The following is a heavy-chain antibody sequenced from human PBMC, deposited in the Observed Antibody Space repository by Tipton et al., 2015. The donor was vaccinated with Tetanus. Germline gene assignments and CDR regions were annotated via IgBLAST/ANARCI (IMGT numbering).Heavy chain of an antibody. D-gene: IGHD2-15*01. CDR2: ISGSGGST. CDR3: ARGIEDCSGGSCYWGDQWFDP. CDR1: GFTFSSYA. J-gene: IGHJ5*02. Sequence: SLRLSCAASGFTFSSYAMSWVRQAPGKGLEWVSAISGSGGSTYYADSVKGRFTISRDNSKNTLYLQMNSLRAEDTAVYYCARGIEDCSGGSCYWGDQWFDPWGQGTLATVSS. V-gene: IGHV3-23*01.